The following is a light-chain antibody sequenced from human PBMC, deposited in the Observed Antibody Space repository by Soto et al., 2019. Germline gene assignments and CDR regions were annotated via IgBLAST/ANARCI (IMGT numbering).Light chain of an antibody. CDR1: TGAVTSGHY. J-gene: IGLJ2*01. CDR3: LVSYTGARV. Sequence: QAVVTQEPSLTVSPGGTVTLTCGSSTGAVTSGHYPYWFQQKPGQAPRTLIYDTNNKFSWTPARFSGSLVGDKAVLTLSGAQTEDEADYYFLVSYTGARVFGGGTKVTVL. V-gene: IGLV7-46*01. CDR2: DTN.